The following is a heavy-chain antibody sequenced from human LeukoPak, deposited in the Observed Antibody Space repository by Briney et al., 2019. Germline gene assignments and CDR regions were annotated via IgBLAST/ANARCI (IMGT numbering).Heavy chain of an antibody. CDR3: TTDRHRITMIVVVMDI. CDR1: GFTFSSYE. J-gene: IGHJ3*02. D-gene: IGHD3-22*01. CDR2: ISSSGSTI. Sequence: GGSLRLSCAASGFTFSSYEMNWVRQAPGKGLEWVSYISSSGSTIYYADSVKGRFTISRDNAKNSLYLQMNSLKTEDTAVYYCTTDRHRITMIVVVMDIWGQGTMVTVSS. V-gene: IGHV3-48*03.